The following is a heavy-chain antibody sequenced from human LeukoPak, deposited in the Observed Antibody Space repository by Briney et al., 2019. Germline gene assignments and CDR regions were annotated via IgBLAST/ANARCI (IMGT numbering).Heavy chain of an antibody. J-gene: IGHJ2*01. D-gene: IGHD3-10*01. CDR1: GFTFSSYA. V-gene: IGHV3-21*01. Sequence: PGESLRLSCAASGFTFSSYAMSWVRQAPGKGLEWVSSISSSSSYIYYADSVKGRFTISRDNAKNSLYLQMNSLRAEDTAVYYCARDWTYYGSGFRRYFDLWGRGTLVTVSS. CDR2: ISSSSSYI. CDR3: ARDWTYYGSGFRRYFDL.